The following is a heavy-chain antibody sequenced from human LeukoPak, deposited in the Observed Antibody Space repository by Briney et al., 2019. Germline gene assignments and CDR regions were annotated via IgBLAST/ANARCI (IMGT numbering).Heavy chain of an antibody. D-gene: IGHD3-22*01. V-gene: IGHV3-7*05. CDR2: INKNGGDQ. Sequence: GGSLRLSCAASGFTFSNYWMSWVRQAPGKGLEWVANINKNGGDQYYGDSVKGRFTISRDNTENSLYLQMNSLRAEDTAMYYCTTYYDSGPSKDWGQGTLVTVSS. J-gene: IGHJ4*02. CDR1: GFTFSNYW. CDR3: TTYYDSGPSKD.